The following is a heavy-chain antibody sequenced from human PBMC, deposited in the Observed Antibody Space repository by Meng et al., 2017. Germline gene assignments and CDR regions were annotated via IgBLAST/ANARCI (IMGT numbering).Heavy chain of an antibody. CDR2: RYYRSKWYT. D-gene: IGHD1-26*01. Sequence: QVQLHQSGAGLVKPSQTLSLTCAISGDSVSSKSAAWNWIRQSPSGGLEWLGRRYYRSKWYTTDAVSMRSRITISPETSKKQFSLNLKSVTTEDTAVYYCERVGPEGSLDYWGQGTLVTVSS. CDR3: ERVGPEGSLDY. V-gene: IGHV6-1*01. J-gene: IGHJ4*02. CDR1: GDSVSSKSAA.